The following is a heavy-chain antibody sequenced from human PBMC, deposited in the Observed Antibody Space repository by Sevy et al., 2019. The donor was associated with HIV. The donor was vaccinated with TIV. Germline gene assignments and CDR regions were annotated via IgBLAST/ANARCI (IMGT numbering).Heavy chain of an antibody. J-gene: IGHJ6*02. CDR2: RSDSSTTI. D-gene: IGHD6-6*01. CDR1: GFTFSSYS. V-gene: IGHV3-48*01. Sequence: GGSLRLSCAASGFTFSSYSMNWVRRAPGKGLEWVSYRSDSSTTIYYADSVKGRFTISRDNAKNSLYLQMNSLRAEDTAVYYCARGLAALPGYYYGMDVWGQGTTVRLL. CDR3: ARGLAALPGYYYGMDV.